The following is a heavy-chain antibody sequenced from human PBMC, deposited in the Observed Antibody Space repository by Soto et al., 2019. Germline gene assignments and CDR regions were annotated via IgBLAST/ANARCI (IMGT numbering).Heavy chain of an antibody. CDR1: GGSISSYY. V-gene: IGHV4-59*01. CDR3: ARDDWNYDGGTDAFDI. Sequence: SETLSLTCTVSGGSISSYYWSWIRQPPGKGLEWIGYIYYSGSTNYNPSLKSRVTISVDTSKNQFSLKLSSVTAADTAVYYCARDDWNYDGGTDAFDIWGQGTMVTVSS. CDR2: IYYSGST. D-gene: IGHD1-7*01. J-gene: IGHJ3*02.